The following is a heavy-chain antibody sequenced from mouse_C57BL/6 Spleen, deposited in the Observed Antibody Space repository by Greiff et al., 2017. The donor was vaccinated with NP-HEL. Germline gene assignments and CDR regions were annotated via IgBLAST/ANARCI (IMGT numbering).Heavy chain of an antibody. Sequence: EVQRVESGGGLVKPGGSLKLSCAASGFTFSDYGMHWVRQAPEKGLEWVAYISSGSSTIYYADTVKGRFTITRDNAKNTLFLQMTSLRSEDTAMYYCARTYYDYVGWFAYWGQGTLVTVSA. V-gene: IGHV5-17*01. CDR1: GFTFSDYG. CDR3: ARTYYDYVGWFAY. D-gene: IGHD2-4*01. CDR2: ISSGSSTI. J-gene: IGHJ3*01.